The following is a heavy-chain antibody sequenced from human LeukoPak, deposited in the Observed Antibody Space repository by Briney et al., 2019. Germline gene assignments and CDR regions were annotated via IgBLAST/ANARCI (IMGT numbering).Heavy chain of an antibody. Sequence: PSETLSLTCTVSGYSISTSYYWGWIRQPPGKGLEWIGSIYHSGNTYYNPSLKSRVTISVDTSKNQFSLKLNSVTAADTAVYYCARVGYGDSDFDYWGQGTLVTVSS. D-gene: IGHD4-17*01. CDR3: ARVGYGDSDFDY. CDR1: GYSISTSYY. J-gene: IGHJ4*02. V-gene: IGHV4-38-2*02. CDR2: IYHSGNT.